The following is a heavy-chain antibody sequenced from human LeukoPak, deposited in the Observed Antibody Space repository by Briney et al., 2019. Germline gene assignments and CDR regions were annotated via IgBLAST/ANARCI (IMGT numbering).Heavy chain of an antibody. D-gene: IGHD6-6*01. CDR1: GFTFTSYG. CDR2: ISGSGDAT. V-gene: IGHV3-23*01. Sequence: WGSLRLSCVASGFTFTSYGMSWVRQAPGKRLEWVSGISGSGDATYYADSVKGRFTISRDNSKNTLYLQMNSLRAEETAVYYCAKLRGLSSSSENNWFDPWGQGTPVTVSS. J-gene: IGHJ5*02. CDR3: AKLRGLSSSSENNWFDP.